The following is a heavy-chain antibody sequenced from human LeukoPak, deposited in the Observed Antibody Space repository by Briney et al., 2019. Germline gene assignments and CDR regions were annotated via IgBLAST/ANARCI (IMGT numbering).Heavy chain of an antibody. V-gene: IGHV3-33*08. CDR3: ARAFDY. CDR2: IWYDGSNK. J-gene: IGHJ4*02. CDR1: GFTFSDYY. Sequence: LAGGSLRLSCAASGFTFSDYYMSWIRQAPGKGLEWVAVIWYDGSNKYYADSVKGRFTISRDNSKNTLYLQMNSLRAEDTAVYYCARAFDYWGQGTLVTVSS.